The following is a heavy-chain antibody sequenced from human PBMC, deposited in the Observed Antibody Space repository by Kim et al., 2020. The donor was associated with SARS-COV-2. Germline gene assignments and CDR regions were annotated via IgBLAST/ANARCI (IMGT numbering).Heavy chain of an antibody. D-gene: IGHD1-1*01. CDR2: IIPLFGTT. CDR1: GGTFSTYA. CDR3: ARPLVELERLSAFDI. V-gene: IGHV1-69*13. J-gene: IGHJ3*02. Sequence: SVKVSCKTSGGTFSTYAMNWVRQAPGQGLEWMGGIIPLFGTTEYAQKFQGRVTISADESTSTTYLELSSLRSEDTAVYYCARPLVELERLSAFDIWGQGTMVTVSS.